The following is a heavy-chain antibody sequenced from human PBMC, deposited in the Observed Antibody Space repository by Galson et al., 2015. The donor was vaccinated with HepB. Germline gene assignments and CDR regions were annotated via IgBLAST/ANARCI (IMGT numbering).Heavy chain of an antibody. Sequence: SLRLSCAASGFTFDDYAMHWVRQAPGKGLEWVSGISWNSGSIGYADSVKGRFTISRDNAKNSLYLQMNSLRAEDTALYYCAKDMGTGWGQGTLVTVSS. J-gene: IGHJ4*02. CDR3: AKDMGTG. CDR2: ISWNSGSI. V-gene: IGHV3-9*01. CDR1: GFTFDDYA.